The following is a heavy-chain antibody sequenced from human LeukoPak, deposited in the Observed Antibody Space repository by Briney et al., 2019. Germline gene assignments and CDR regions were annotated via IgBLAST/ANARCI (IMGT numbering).Heavy chain of an antibody. CDR3: ARSYDSSGYYYGFES. CDR1: GGSIRSYY. Sequence: SETLSLTCTVSGGSIRSYYWSWIRQAPGKGLEWIGYTSYSGGGDTNYNPSLQSRVTFSIDTSRNQFSLNLNSVTAADTAVYYCARSYDSSGYYYGFESWGQGTLVTVSS. V-gene: IGHV4-59*01. D-gene: IGHD3-22*01. J-gene: IGHJ4*02. CDR2: TSYSGGGDT.